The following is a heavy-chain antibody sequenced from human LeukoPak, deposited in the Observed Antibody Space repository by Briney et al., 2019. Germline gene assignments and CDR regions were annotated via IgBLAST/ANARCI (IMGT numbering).Heavy chain of an antibody. V-gene: IGHV3-53*01. CDR2: IYRGGST. CDR3: ARSPDYGDPYWYFDL. D-gene: IGHD4-17*01. CDR1: GFTVSSNY. Sequence: GGSLRLSCAASGFTVSSNYMSWVRQAPGKGLEWVSVIYRGGSTHYAGSVEGRFTISRDKSKNTVYLQLNSLRAEDTAVYYCARSPDYGDPYWYFDLWGRGTLVTVPS. J-gene: IGHJ2*01.